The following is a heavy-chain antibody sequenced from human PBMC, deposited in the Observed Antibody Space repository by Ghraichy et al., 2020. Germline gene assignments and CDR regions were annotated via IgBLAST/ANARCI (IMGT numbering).Heavy chain of an antibody. CDR1: GGSFSGYY. Sequence: SETLSLTCAVYGGSFSGYYWSWIRQPPGKGLEWIGEINHSGSTNYNPSLKSRVTISVDTSKNQFSLKLSSVTAADTAVYYCASSVAGTAEYFQHWGQGTLVTVSS. D-gene: IGHD6-19*01. CDR2: INHSGST. V-gene: IGHV4-34*01. CDR3: ASSVAGTAEYFQH. J-gene: IGHJ1*01.